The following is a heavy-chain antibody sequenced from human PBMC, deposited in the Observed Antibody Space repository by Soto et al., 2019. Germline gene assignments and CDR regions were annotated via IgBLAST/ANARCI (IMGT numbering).Heavy chain of an antibody. J-gene: IGHJ4*02. CDR2: IWYDGSNK. CDR3: ARDFTVAYFDY. D-gene: IGHD4-17*01. Sequence: PXGSLRLSCAASGFTFSSYGMHWVRQAPGKGLEWVAVIWYDGSNKYYADSVKGRFTISRDNSKNTLYLQMNSLRAEDTAVYYCARDFTVAYFDYWGQGTLVTVSS. V-gene: IGHV3-33*01. CDR1: GFTFSSYG.